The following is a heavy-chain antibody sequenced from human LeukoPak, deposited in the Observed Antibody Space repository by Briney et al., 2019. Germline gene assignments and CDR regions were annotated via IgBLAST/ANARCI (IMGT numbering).Heavy chain of an antibody. Sequence: PGGSLRLSCAASGFTFSSYGMHWVRQAPGKGLEWVAIIWYDGSNKYYADSVKGRFTISRDNSKNTLYLQMNSLRAEDTAVYYCAKESHSRGWPHPFDYWGQGTLVTVSS. CDR1: GFTFSSYG. J-gene: IGHJ4*02. CDR3: AKESHSRGWPHPFDY. V-gene: IGHV3-33*06. D-gene: IGHD6-19*01. CDR2: IWYDGSNK.